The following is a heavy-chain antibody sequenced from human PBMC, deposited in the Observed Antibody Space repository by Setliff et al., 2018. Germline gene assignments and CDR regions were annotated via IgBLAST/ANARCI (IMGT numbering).Heavy chain of an antibody. CDR1: GGSFTNYY. Sequence: PSETLSLTCTVYGGSFTNYYWGWIRQSPGKGLEWIGEINHSGSTNNNPSLKSRLTISVDASTNQFSLKLYSVTAADTAVYYCRYWSGYYNNDYWGQGTLVTVSS. V-gene: IGHV4-34*01. CDR2: INHSGST. D-gene: IGHD3-3*01. CDR3: RYWSGYYNNDY. J-gene: IGHJ4*02.